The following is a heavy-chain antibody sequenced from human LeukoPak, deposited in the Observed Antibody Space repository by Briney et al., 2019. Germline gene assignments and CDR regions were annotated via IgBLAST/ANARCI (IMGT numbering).Heavy chain of an antibody. Sequence: GGSLRLSCAASGFTFSSYWMNWARQAPGKGLEWVASINHNGSVNYYVDSVKGRFTISRDNAKNSLYLQMSNLRAEDTAVYFCATPCSGWYRIGGYFDYWGQGTLVTVSS. CDR2: INHNGSVN. D-gene: IGHD6-19*01. CDR3: ATPCSGWYRIGGYFDY. J-gene: IGHJ4*02. CDR1: GFTFSSYW. V-gene: IGHV3-7*03.